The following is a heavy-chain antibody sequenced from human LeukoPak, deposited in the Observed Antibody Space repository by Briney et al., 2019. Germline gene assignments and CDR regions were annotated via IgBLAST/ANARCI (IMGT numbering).Heavy chain of an antibody. CDR3: ARDFSSGYYFSVAADY. J-gene: IGHJ4*02. Sequence: SVKVSCKASGGTFSSYAISWVRQAPGQGLEWMGRIIPILGIANYAQKFQGRVTITADKSTSTAYMELSSLRSEDTAVYYCARDFSSGYYFSVAADYWGQGTLVTVSS. CDR2: IIPILGIA. CDR1: GGTFSSYA. V-gene: IGHV1-69*04. D-gene: IGHD3-22*01.